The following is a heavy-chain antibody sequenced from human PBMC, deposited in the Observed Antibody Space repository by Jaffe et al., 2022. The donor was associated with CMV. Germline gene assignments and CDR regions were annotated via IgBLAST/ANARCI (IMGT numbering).Heavy chain of an antibody. CDR3: ARITTYFHDSTGYYRSEYFQH. D-gene: IGHD3-22*01. V-gene: IGHV4-59*08. Sequence: QVQLQESGPGLVKPSETLSLTCTVSGGSISSYYWTWIRQPPGKGLEWIGSVHYSGSTNYNPSLKGRVTISVDTSKNQFSLKLSSVTAADTAVYYCARITTYFHDSTGYYRSEYFQHWGQGTLVTVSS. CDR1: GGSISSYY. CDR2: VHYSGST. J-gene: IGHJ1*01.